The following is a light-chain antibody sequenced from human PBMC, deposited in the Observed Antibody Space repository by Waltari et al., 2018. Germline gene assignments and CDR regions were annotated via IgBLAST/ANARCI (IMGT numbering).Light chain of an antibody. CDR2: KAS. J-gene: IGKJ1*01. CDR3: QQHDSFWT. CDR1: ESISNW. Sequence: DIQMTQSPSTLSASVGDRVTITCRASESISNWLAWYQQKPGKAPKVLIHKASSLESGVPSRFSGSGSATEFTLTISNLQPDDFATYYCQQHDSFWTFGQGTKVEIK. V-gene: IGKV1-5*03.